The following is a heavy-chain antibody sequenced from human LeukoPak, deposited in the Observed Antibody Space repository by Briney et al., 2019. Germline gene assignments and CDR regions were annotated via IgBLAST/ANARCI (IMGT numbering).Heavy chain of an antibody. V-gene: IGHV3-30*18. CDR3: AKFAHYGSGSYFDY. CDR1: GFTFSSYG. J-gene: IGHJ4*02. Sequence: GGSLRLSCAASGFTFSSYGMHWVRQAPGKGLEWVAVISYDGSNEYYADSVKGRFTISRDNSKNTLYLQMNSLRAEDTAVYYCAKFAHYGSGSYFDYWGQGTLVTVSS. CDR2: ISYDGSNE. D-gene: IGHD3-10*01.